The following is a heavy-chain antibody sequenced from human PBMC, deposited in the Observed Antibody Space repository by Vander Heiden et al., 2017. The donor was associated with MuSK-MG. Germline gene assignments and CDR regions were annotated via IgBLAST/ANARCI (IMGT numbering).Heavy chain of an antibody. CDR2: IIPIFGTA. CDR3: ARDPSSGSYYGSQNDY. D-gene: IGHD3-10*01. V-gene: IGHV1-69*01. Sequence: QVQLVQSGAEVKKPGSSVKVSCKASAGTFSSYAIRWVRKAPGQGLEWMGGIIPIFGTANYAQKFQGRVTITADESTSTAYMELSSLRSEDTAVYYCARDPSSGSYYGSQNDYWGQGTLVTVSS. J-gene: IGHJ4*02. CDR1: AGTFSSYA.